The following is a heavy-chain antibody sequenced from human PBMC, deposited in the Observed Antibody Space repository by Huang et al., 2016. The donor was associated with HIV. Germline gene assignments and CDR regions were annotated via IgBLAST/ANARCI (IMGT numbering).Heavy chain of an antibody. V-gene: IGHV3-74*01. J-gene: IGHJ6*03. CDR3: AKNPSITAADSDYYYYYMDV. D-gene: IGHD6-13*01. CDR2: INSDGSDT. Sequence: EVQLVESGGGLVQPGGSLRLSCAASGFTFRNHWMHWVRQAPGKGLEWVSRINSDGSDTSHADSVKGRFTISRDNAQNTVHLHMNSLRAEDTAVYFCAKNPSITAADSDYYYYYMDVWGKGTTVTVS. CDR1: GFTFRNHW.